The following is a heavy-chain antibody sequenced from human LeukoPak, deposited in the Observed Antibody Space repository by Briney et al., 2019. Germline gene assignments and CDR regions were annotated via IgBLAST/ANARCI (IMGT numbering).Heavy chain of an antibody. CDR3: ARTRSSSCYYYYYMDV. CDR1: GFTFSSYW. V-gene: IGHV3-7*01. D-gene: IGHD6-6*01. Sequence: QPGGSLRLSCAASGFTFSSYWMSWVRQAPGKGLEWVANIKQDGSEKYYVDSVKGRFTISRDNAKNSLYLQMNSLRAEDTAVYYCARTRSSSCYYYYYMDVWGKGTTVTVSS. CDR2: IKQDGSEK. J-gene: IGHJ6*03.